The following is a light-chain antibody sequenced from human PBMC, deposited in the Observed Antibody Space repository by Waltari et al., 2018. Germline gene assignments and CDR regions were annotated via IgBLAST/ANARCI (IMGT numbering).Light chain of an antibody. Sequence: QSALTQPASVSGSPGQSITISCTGTSSDIGYYDYVPWYQQHPGKAAKLIIYDVSERPSGVSNRFSRSKSGNTASLTISGLQAEDEADYYCSSFTSTNTLLFGGGTKLTVL. CDR3: SSFTSTNTLL. CDR2: DVS. V-gene: IGLV2-14*03. J-gene: IGLJ2*01. CDR1: SSDIGYYDY.